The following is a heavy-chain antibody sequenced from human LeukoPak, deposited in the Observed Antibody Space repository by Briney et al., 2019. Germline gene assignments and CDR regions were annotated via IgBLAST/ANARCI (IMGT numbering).Heavy chain of an antibody. J-gene: IGHJ5*02. Sequence: GGSLRLSCAASGFTFSSYAMMWVRQAPGKGLEWVSTVVASYEGTFYADSVKGRFTISRDNSKSTLYMQMNSLRAEDTAVYYCATGKAGGLVDLLDPWAQGTLVTVSS. V-gene: IGHV3-23*01. D-gene: IGHD3/OR15-3a*01. CDR3: ATGKAGGLVDLLDP. CDR2: VVASYEGT. CDR1: GFTFSSYA.